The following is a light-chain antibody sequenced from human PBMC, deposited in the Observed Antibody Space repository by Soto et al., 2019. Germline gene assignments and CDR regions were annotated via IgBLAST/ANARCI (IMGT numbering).Light chain of an antibody. CDR1: SGHSSYA. Sequence: QSVLTQWPSASASLGASVKLTCTLSSGHSSYAIAWHQQQPEKGPRYLMKLNSDGSHSKGDGIPDRFSGSSSGAERYLSISSLQSEDEADYYCQTWGSGIRVVFGGGTQLTVL. CDR2: LNSDGSH. V-gene: IGLV4-69*01. J-gene: IGLJ2*01. CDR3: QTWGSGIRVV.